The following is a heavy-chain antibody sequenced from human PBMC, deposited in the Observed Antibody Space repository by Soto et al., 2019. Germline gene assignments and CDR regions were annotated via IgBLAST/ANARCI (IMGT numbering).Heavy chain of an antibody. J-gene: IGHJ4*02. CDR2: IGLSNSDT. D-gene: IGHD2-21*01. V-gene: IGHV3-23*01. CDR3: VKGGAYCYNDCTRSY. CDR1: GFSFKTYG. Sequence: EAQLLESGGGLVQPGGSLRLSCADSGFSFKTYGMTWVRQAPGKGLEGVAHIGLSNSDTYYADSVKGRFTISRDNSKNMVYLQMNSLRDADTAVYYCVKGGAYCYNDCTRSYWGRGTLVTVSS.